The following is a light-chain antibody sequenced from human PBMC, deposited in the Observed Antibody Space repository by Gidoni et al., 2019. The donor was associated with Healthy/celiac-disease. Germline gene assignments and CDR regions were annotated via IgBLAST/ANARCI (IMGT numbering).Light chain of an antibody. Sequence: QSALTQPASVSGSPGPSITISCTGTSSDVGGYNYVSWYQQHPGKAPKLMIYEVSNRPSGVSNRFSGSKSGNTASLTISGLQAEDEADYYCSSYTSSSTPCVFGTGTKVTV. J-gene: IGLJ1*01. V-gene: IGLV2-14*01. CDR1: SSDVGGYNY. CDR3: SSYTSSSTPCV. CDR2: EVS.